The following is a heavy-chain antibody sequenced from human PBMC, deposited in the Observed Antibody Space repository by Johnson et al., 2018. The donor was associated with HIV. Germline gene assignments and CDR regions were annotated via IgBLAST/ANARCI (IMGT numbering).Heavy chain of an antibody. Sequence: VQLVESGGGLVQPGGSLRLSCAGSGFIFSSYAISWVRQAPGKGLEWVSAISGSGGSTYYADSVKGRFTISRDNSKNTLYLQMNSLRAEDTAVYYCAKDGRVGATLMSTGDDAFDIWGQGTMVTVSS. J-gene: IGHJ3*02. CDR2: ISGSGGST. CDR1: GFIFSSYA. V-gene: IGHV3-23*04. D-gene: IGHD1-26*01. CDR3: AKDGRVGATLMSTGDDAFDI.